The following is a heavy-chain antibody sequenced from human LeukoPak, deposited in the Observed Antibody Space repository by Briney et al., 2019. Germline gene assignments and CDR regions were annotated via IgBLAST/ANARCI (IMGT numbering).Heavy chain of an antibody. CDR2: IIPIFGTA. Sequence: SVKVSCKASGGTFSSYAISWVRQAPGQGLDWMGRIIPIFGTANYAQKFQGRVTITTDESTSTAYMELSSLRSEDTAVYYCARDRLRLVLGRVNWFDPWAQGTLVTVSS. V-gene: IGHV1-69*05. CDR3: ARDRLRLVLGRVNWFDP. CDR1: GGTFSSYA. D-gene: IGHD6-19*01. J-gene: IGHJ5*02.